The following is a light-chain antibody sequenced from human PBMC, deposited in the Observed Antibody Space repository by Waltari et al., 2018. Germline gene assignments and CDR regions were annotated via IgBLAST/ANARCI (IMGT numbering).Light chain of an antibody. CDR2: RDT. CDR1: NIGSRS. Sequence: SYELIQPPSVSVALGQTARLACGTDNIGSRSVHWYQQRPGQAPVLVIYRDTNRPSGIPERFSGSNSGNTATLTISTGQVGDEADYYCQVWDSRTADVIFGGGTKLTVL. J-gene: IGLJ2*01. V-gene: IGLV3-9*01. CDR3: QVWDSRTADVI.